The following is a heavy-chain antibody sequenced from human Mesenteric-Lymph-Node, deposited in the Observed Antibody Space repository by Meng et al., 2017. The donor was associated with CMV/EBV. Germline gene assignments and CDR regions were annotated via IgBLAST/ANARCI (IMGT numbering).Heavy chain of an antibody. D-gene: IGHD2-15*01. CDR3: ARSLGYCSGGSCFPFDY. J-gene: IGHJ4*02. Sequence: GESLMISCAASGFSFRNFFMSWVRQAPGKGLEWVSNIKQDGSEEYYLDSVKGRFSISRDNARNSLFLQMNSLSAEDTAVYYCARSLGYCSGGSCFPFDYWGQGTQVTVSS. CDR1: GFSFRNFF. V-gene: IGHV3-7*01. CDR2: IKQDGSEE.